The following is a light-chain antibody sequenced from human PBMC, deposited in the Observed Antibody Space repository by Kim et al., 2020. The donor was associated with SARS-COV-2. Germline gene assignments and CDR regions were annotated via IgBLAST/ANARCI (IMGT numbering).Light chain of an antibody. CDR3: QAWDSSTVV. J-gene: IGLJ2*01. Sequence: VSPGQTASITCSGDKLGDKYACWYQQKPGQSPVLVMYQDSKRPSGIPERFSGSSSGNTATLTISGTQAMDEADYYCQAWDSSTVVFGGGTQLTVL. V-gene: IGLV3-1*01. CDR2: QDS. CDR1: KLGDKY.